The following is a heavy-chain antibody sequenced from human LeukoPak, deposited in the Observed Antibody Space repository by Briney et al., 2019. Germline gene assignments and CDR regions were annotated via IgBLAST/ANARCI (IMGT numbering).Heavy chain of an antibody. CDR3: AKDNKPTGIFDY. Sequence: GGSLRLSCAASGFTFSSYAMSWVRQAPGKGLEWVSAISGSGGSTYYADSVKGRFTISRDNSKNTLYLQMNSLRAEGTAVYYCAKDNKPTGIFDYWGQGTLVTVSS. J-gene: IGHJ4*02. V-gene: IGHV3-23*01. D-gene: IGHD1/OR15-1a*01. CDR1: GFTFSSYA. CDR2: ISGSGGST.